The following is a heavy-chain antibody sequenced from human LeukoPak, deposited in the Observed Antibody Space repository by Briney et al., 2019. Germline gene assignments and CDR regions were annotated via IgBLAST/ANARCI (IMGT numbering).Heavy chain of an antibody. Sequence: SESLSLTCTVSGGSINTYYWSWIRQPPGKGLEWIGYIYYSGSTNYHPSLKSRVTISVDTSKNQFSLKLSSVTAADTAVYYCARSSYYYDSSGYYIGAFDIWGQGTMVTVSS. CDR3: ARSSYYYDSSGYYIGAFDI. J-gene: IGHJ3*02. V-gene: IGHV4-59*01. CDR2: IYYSGST. D-gene: IGHD3-22*01. CDR1: GGSINTYY.